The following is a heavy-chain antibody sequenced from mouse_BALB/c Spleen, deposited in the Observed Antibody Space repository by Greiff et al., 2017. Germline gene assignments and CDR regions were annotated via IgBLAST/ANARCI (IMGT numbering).Heavy chain of an antibody. J-gene: IGHJ2*01. CDR1: GYTFTSYV. CDR2: INPYNDGT. V-gene: IGHV1-14*01. CDR3: ARSPIYYGYVGDY. Sequence: VQLKQSGPELVKPGASVKMSCKASGYTFTSYVMHWVKQKPGQGLEWIGYINPYNDGTKYNEKFKGKATLTSDKSSSTAYMELSSLTSEDSAVYYCARSPIYYGYVGDYWGQGTTLTVSS. D-gene: IGHD2-2*01.